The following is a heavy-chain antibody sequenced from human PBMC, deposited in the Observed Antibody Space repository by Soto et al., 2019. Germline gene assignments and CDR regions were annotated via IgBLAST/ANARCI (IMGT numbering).Heavy chain of an antibody. Sequence: SETLSLTCTVSGGSISSSSYYWGWIRQPPGKGLEWIGSIYYSGSTYYNPSLKSRVTISVDTSKNQFSLKLSSVTAADTAVYYCARRIAAAGSIDYWGQGTLVTVSS. D-gene: IGHD6-13*01. CDR2: IYYSGST. V-gene: IGHV4-39*01. J-gene: IGHJ4*02. CDR3: ARRIAAAGSIDY. CDR1: GGSISSSSYY.